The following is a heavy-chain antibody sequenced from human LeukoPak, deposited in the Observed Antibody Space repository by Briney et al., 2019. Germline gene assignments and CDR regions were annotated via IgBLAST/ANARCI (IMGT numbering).Heavy chain of an antibody. D-gene: IGHD3-9*01. CDR1: GRSISSYY. CDR3: ARARLPGYNINWFDP. CDR2: IYYSGST. V-gene: IGHV4-59*01. J-gene: IGHJ5*02. Sequence: SETLSLTYTVSGRSISSYYWSWIRQPPGKGLEWNGYIYYSGSTNYNPSLKSRVTISVDTSKNQFSLKLSSVTAADTAVYYCARARLPGYNINWFDPWGQGTLVTVSS.